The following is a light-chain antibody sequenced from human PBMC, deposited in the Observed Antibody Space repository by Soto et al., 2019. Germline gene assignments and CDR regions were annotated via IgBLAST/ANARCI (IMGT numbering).Light chain of an antibody. CDR1: GSNLGRNY. V-gene: IGLV1-51*01. Sequence: QSVLTQPPSVSATPGQKVTISCSGSGSNLGRNYVSWYQQLPGTAPKLLIYDNVYRFSGIPDRFSASKSGTSATLGITGLQTGDEVDYYCGSWDNILRAYVFGTGTKLTVL. CDR2: DNV. CDR3: GSWDNILRAYV. J-gene: IGLJ1*01.